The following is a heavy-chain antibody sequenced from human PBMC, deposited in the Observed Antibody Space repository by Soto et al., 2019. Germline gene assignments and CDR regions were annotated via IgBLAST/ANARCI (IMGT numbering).Heavy chain of an antibody. Sequence: VLLQESGPGLVEPSQTLSLTCTVSGVSVTSGGFFWSWIRHHPAKGLEWIGYISYSGSAYYSPSLKSRVSIAASTSSTQFSLRLTSLTAADTAVYFCARLLCSVNSCSLGGGFDIWGQGTTVTVSS. J-gene: IGHJ3*02. V-gene: IGHV4-31*03. CDR1: GVSVTSGGFF. CDR3: ARLLCSVNSCSLGGGFDI. CDR2: ISYSGSA. D-gene: IGHD2-2*01.